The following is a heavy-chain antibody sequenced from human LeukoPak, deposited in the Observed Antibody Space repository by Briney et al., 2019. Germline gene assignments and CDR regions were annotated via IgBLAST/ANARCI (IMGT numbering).Heavy chain of an antibody. J-gene: IGHJ4*02. CDR2: ISYDGSNK. D-gene: IGHD1-26*01. CDR1: GFTFSSYA. CDR3: ASYSGSYFDY. Sequence: GGFLRLSCAASGFTFSSYAMHWVRQAPGKGLEWVAVISYDGSNKYYADSVKGRFTISRDNSKNTLYLQMNSLRAEDTAVYYCASYSGSYFDYWGQGTLVTVSS. V-gene: IGHV3-30*01.